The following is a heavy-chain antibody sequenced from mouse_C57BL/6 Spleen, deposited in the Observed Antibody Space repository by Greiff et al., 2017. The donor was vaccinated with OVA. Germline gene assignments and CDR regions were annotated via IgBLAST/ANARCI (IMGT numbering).Heavy chain of an antibody. CDR1: GYTFTSYW. CDR2: IDPSDSYT. CDR3: ARRGIYYGSSTPCDY. Sequence: QVQLQQSGAELVRPGTSVKLSCKASGYTFTSYWMHWVKQRPGQGLEWIGVIDPSDSYTYYNQKFKGKATLTVDTSSSTAYMLLSSLTSEDSAVYYGARRGIYYGSSTPCDYWGQGTTLTVSS. J-gene: IGHJ2*01. V-gene: IGHV1-59*01. D-gene: IGHD1-1*01.